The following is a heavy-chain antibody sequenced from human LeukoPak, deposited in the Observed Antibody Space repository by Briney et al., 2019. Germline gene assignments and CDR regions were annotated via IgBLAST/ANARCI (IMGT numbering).Heavy chain of an antibody. V-gene: IGHV1-46*01. D-gene: IGHD3-9*01. Sequence: ASVKVSCKASGYTFTGYYMHWVRQAPGQGLEWMGIINPSGGSTSYAQKFQGRVTMTRDMSTSTVYMELSSLRSEDTAVYYCASQLPGWLLKPKNYYYYMDVWGKGTTVTVSS. CDR3: ASQLPGWLLKPKNYYYYMDV. J-gene: IGHJ6*03. CDR2: INPSGGST. CDR1: GYTFTGYY.